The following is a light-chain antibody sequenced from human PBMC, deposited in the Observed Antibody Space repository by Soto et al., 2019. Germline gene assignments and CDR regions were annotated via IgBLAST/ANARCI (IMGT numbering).Light chain of an antibody. J-gene: IGKJ1*01. Sequence: EIALTQSPGILSLSPGERATLSCRASQSVSSIYLAWYQQKPGQAPRLLIYGASSRSTGIPDRFSGSGSGTDFTLTISRLEPEDFAVYYCQQDGSSRWTFGQGTKVDIK. CDR3: QQDGSSRWT. V-gene: IGKV3-20*01. CDR1: QSVSSIY. CDR2: GAS.